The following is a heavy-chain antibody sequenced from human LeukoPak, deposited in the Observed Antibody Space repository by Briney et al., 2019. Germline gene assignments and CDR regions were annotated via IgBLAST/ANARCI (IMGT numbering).Heavy chain of an antibody. V-gene: IGHV3-33*01. J-gene: IGHJ4*02. CDR1: GFTFSSYG. CDR3: ARDYYGSGSYQSYFDY. CDR2: LRYNGRNK. D-gene: IGHD3-10*01. Sequence: GGSLRLSCAASGFTFSSYGMHCVRQAPGKGLEWVANLRYNGRNKCYADSVKGRFTISRDNYKNTLYLQMNRLRAEDTAVYYCARDYYGSGSYQSYFDYWGQGNLVTVSS.